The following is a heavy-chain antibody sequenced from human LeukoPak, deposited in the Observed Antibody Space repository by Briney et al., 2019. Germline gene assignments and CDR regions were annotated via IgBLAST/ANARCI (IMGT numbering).Heavy chain of an antibody. CDR2: IYNSGSS. Sequence: SETLSLTCTVSGGSISSGDHYWSWIRQPPGKGLEWIGYIYNSGSSYYNPSLKSRVTISADTSKNQFSLRLTSVTAADTAVYYCARVHTYDSSGYYLDPWGQGTLVTVSS. CDR3: ARVHTYDSSGYYLDP. J-gene: IGHJ5*02. CDR1: GGSISSGDHY. V-gene: IGHV4-30-4*01. D-gene: IGHD3-22*01.